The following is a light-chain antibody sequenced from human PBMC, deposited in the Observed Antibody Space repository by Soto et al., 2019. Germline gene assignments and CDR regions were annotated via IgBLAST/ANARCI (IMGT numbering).Light chain of an antibody. CDR2: DAS. CDR3: QQYGSYPQTT. J-gene: IGKJ4*01. Sequence: EIVLTQSPGILSLSPGERATLSCRASQSVSNSYLAWYQQKPGQAPRLLISDASRRATGIPDRFSGSVSGTDFTLTISRLEPDDFAVYYCQQYGSYPQTTFGGGTKVEI. CDR1: QSVSNSY. V-gene: IGKV3-20*01.